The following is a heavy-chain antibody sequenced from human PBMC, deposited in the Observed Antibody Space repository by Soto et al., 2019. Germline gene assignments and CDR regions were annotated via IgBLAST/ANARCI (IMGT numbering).Heavy chain of an antibody. Sequence: QVQLVESGGGVVQPGRSLRLSCAASGFTFSSYGMHWVRQAPGKGLEWVAVIWYDGSNKYYADSVKGRFTISRDNSKNTLYLQMNSLRAEDTAVYYCAHSTDYVWFLVDYWGQGTLVTVSS. V-gene: IGHV3-33*01. CDR3: AHSTDYVWFLVDY. CDR2: IWYDGSNK. CDR1: GFTFSSYG. D-gene: IGHD3-16*01. J-gene: IGHJ4*02.